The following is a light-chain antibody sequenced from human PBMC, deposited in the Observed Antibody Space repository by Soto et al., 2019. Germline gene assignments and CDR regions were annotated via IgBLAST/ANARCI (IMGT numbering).Light chain of an antibody. Sequence: EVVLTQSPSTPPLSPGERATLSCRASESVRTFVDWYPQKPGQAPRLLLYGSSNRAAGTPATFSGRGSGTGFTPAIRNLVADDFVVYYCEQHSHWPPWTFGQGTRVDIQ. CDR1: ESVRTF. J-gene: IGKJ1*01. CDR3: EQHSHWPPWT. CDR2: GSS. V-gene: IGKV3-11*01.